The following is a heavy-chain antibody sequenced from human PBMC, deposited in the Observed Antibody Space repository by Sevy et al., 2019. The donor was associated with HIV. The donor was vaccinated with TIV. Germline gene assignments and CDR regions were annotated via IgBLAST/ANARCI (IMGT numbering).Heavy chain of an antibody. V-gene: IGHV3-21*01. Sequence: GGSLRLSCAASGFTLSSYSMNWVRQAPGKGLEWVSSISSSNNYIYYADSLKGRFTISRDNAKNSLYLQMNSLRAEDTAVYYCARDLREYSSSSKYYFDYWGQGFLVTVSS. D-gene: IGHD6-6*01. CDR3: ARDLREYSSSSKYYFDY. J-gene: IGHJ4*02. CDR2: ISSSNNYI. CDR1: GFTLSSYS.